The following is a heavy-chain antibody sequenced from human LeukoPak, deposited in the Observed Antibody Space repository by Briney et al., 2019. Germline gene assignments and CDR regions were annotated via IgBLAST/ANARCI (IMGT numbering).Heavy chain of an antibody. CDR3: APAGDSSGYSFDY. V-gene: IGHV3-74*01. CDR2: INTDGSST. Sequence: GGSLRLSCAASGFTFSSYWMHWVRQAPGKGLVWVSRINTDGSSTSYADSVKGRFTISRDNAKNTLYLQMNSLRAEDTAVYYCAPAGDSSGYSFDYWGQGTLVTVSS. D-gene: IGHD3-22*01. CDR1: GFTFSSYW. J-gene: IGHJ4*02.